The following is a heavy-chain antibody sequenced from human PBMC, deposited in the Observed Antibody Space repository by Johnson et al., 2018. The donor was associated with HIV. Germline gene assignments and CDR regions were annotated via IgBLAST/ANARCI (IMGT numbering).Heavy chain of an antibody. CDR2: IGTAGDT. D-gene: IGHD6-13*01. CDR3: ARGQRRSWYPVNAFDI. J-gene: IGHJ3*02. Sequence: MLLVESGGGLVQPGGSLRLSCAASGFTFSSYDMHWVRQATGKGLEWVSAIGTAGDTYYPGSVKGRFTISRENAKNSLYLQMNSLRAGDTAVYYCARGQRRSWYPVNAFDIWGQGTMVTVSS. V-gene: IGHV3-13*01. CDR1: GFTFSSYD.